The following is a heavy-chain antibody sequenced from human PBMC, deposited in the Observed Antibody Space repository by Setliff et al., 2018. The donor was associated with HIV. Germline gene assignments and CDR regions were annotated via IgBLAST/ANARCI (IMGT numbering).Heavy chain of an antibody. CDR3: ARDVAVAGTEF. V-gene: IGHV3-7*01. CDR2: INQDGSDK. D-gene: IGHD6-19*01. CDR1: GFTFSNYW. Sequence: PGGSLRLSCAASGFTFSNYWMSWVRQAPGKGLEWVAHINQDGSDKNHVDSVKGRFTISRDNARNSLYLQMNSLKADDTAVYYCARDVAVAGTEFWGQGTLVTVSS. J-gene: IGHJ4*02.